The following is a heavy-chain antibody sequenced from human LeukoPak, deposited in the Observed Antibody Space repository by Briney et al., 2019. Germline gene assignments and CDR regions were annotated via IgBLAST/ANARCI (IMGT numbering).Heavy chain of an antibody. V-gene: IGHV4-61*01. CDR1: GGSVSSASYY. Sequence: SETLSLTCTVSGGSVSSASYYWSWIRQPPGKGLDWIGEINHSGSTNYNPSLKSRVTISLDTSKNQFSLRLSSVTAADTAVYYCARSIFGSGYYYGMDVWGQGTMVTVSS. CDR3: ARSIFGSGYYYGMDV. J-gene: IGHJ6*02. D-gene: IGHD3-10*01. CDR2: INHSGST.